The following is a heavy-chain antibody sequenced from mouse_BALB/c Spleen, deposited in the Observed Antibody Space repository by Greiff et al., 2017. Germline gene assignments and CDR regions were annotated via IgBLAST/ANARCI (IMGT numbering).Heavy chain of an antibody. D-gene: IGHD1-1*01. Sequence: EVQLVESGGGLVQPGGSLKLSCAASGFTFSSYTMSWVRQTPEKRLEWVAYISNGGGSTYYPDTVKGRFTISRDNAKNTLYLQMSSLKSEDTAMYYCARQHYGSSYGAMDYWGQGTSVTVSS. J-gene: IGHJ4*01. CDR3: ARQHYGSSYGAMDY. V-gene: IGHV5-12-2*01. CDR1: GFTFSSYT. CDR2: ISNGGGST.